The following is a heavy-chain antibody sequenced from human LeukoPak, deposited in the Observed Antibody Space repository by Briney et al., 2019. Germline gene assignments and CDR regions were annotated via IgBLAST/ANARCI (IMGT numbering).Heavy chain of an antibody. CDR2: ISSNGGST. D-gene: IGHD5-18*01. J-gene: IGHJ4*02. Sequence: GGSLRLSCTASGFTFSSYAMHWVRQAPGKGLEYVSAISSNGGSTYYANSVKGRFTISRDNSKNTLYLQMGSLRAEDMAVYYCARASYSYGYFFDYWGQGTLVTVSS. V-gene: IGHV3-64*01. CDR1: GFTFSSYA. CDR3: ARASYSYGYFFDY.